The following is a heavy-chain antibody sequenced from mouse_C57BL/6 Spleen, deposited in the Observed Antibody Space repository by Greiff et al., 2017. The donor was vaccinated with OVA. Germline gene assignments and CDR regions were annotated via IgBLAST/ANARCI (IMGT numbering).Heavy chain of an antibody. D-gene: IGHD2-5*01. Sequence: VQLQQPGAELVMPGASVKLSCKASGYTFTSYWMHWVKQRPGQGLEWIGEIDPSDSYTNYNQKFKGKSTLTVDKSSSTAYMQLSSLTSEDSAVYYCARLGSNYVYFDYWGQGTTLTVSS. V-gene: IGHV1-69*01. CDR2: IDPSDSYT. CDR1: GYTFTSYW. CDR3: ARLGSNYVYFDY. J-gene: IGHJ2*01.